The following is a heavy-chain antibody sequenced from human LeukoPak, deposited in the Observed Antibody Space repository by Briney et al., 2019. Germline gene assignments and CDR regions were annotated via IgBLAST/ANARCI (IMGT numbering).Heavy chain of an antibody. J-gene: IGHJ5*02. V-gene: IGHV1-69*04. CDR1: GYTFTSYG. CDR3: ARGGYSGYDLKFDP. CDR2: IIPILGIA. Sequence: SVKVSCKASGYTFTSYGISWVRQAPGQGLEWMGRIIPILGIANYAQKFQGRVTITADKSTSTAYMELSSLRSEDTAVYYCARGGYSGYDLKFDPWGQGTLVTVSS. D-gene: IGHD5-12*01.